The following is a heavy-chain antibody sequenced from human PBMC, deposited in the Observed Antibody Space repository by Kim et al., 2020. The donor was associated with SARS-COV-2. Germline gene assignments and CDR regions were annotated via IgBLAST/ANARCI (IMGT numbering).Heavy chain of an antibody. Sequence: GGSLRLSCAASGFTFDDYAMHWVRQAPGKGLEWVSGISWNSGSIGYADSVKGRFTISRDNAKNSLYLQMNSLRAEDTALYYCAKDSFIGSSWYYFDYWGQGTLVTVSS. J-gene: IGHJ4*02. D-gene: IGHD6-13*01. CDR2: ISWNSGSI. CDR3: AKDSFIGSSWYYFDY. CDR1: GFTFDDYA. V-gene: IGHV3-9*01.